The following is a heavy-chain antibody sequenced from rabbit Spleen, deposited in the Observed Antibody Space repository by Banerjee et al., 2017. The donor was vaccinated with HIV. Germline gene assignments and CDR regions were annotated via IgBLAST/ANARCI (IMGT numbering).Heavy chain of an antibody. V-gene: IGHV1S45*01. Sequence: EQLEESGGGLVKPEGSLTLTCKASGVSFSDKDVMCWVRQAPGKGLEWIACINIVTGKDVYATWAKGRFIMSRTSSTTVTLQVTSLTAADTATYFCAREKSGDYGYDLWGPGTLVTVS. CDR2: INIVTGKD. CDR1: GVSFSDKDV. CDR3: AREKSGDYGYDL. J-gene: IGHJ4*01. D-gene: IGHD6-1*01.